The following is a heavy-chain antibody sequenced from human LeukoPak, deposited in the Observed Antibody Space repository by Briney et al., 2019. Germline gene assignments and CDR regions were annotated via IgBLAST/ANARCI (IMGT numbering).Heavy chain of an antibody. J-gene: IGHJ3*02. CDR1: GGTFSSYA. Sequence: SVKVSCKASGGTFSSYAISWVRQAPGQGLEWMGRIIPIFGTANYAQKFQGRVTITTDESTSTAYMELRSLRSEDTAVYYCAREILGDDYGDYEDAFDIWGQGTMVTVSS. V-gene: IGHV1-69*05. CDR2: IIPIFGTA. CDR3: AREILGDDYGDYEDAFDI. D-gene: IGHD4-17*01.